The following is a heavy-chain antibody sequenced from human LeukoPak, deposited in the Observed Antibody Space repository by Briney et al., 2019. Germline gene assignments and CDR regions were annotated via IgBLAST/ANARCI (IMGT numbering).Heavy chain of an antibody. CDR2: ISAYDGNT. J-gene: IGHJ3*02. D-gene: IGHD3-16*01. Sequence: ASVKVSCKASGYTFISCGFSWVRQAPGQGLEWMGWISAYDGNTKSAQKFQGRVTMTRDTSISTAYMELSNLRSDDTAVYYCARERGISAFDIWGQGTMVTVSS. CDR3: ARERGISAFDI. CDR1: GYTFISCG. V-gene: IGHV1-18*01.